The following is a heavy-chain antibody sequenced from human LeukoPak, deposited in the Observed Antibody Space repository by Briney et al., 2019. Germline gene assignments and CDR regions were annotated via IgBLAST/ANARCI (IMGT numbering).Heavy chain of an antibody. CDR1: AYSISNDNY. Sequence: PSETLSLTCTVSAYSISNDNYWVWIRQPAGKGLEWIGRIYTSGSTNYNPSLKSRVTISVDTSKNQFSLKLSSVTAADTAVYYCARWDGSGSSRWFDPWGQGTLVTVSS. V-gene: IGHV4-61*02. CDR3: ARWDGSGSSRWFDP. D-gene: IGHD3-10*01. J-gene: IGHJ5*02. CDR2: IYTSGST.